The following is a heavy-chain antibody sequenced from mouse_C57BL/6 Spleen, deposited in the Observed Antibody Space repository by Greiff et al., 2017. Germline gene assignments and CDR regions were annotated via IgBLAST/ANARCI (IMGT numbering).Heavy chain of an antibody. J-gene: IGHJ1*03. CDR2: INPYNGGT. CDR3: ARWGDYDSYWYFDV. CDR1: GYTFTDYY. Sequence: VQLQQSGPVLVKPGASVKMSCKASGYTFTDYYMNWVKQSHGKSLEWIGVINPYNGGTSYNQKFKGKATLTVDKSSSTAYMELNSLTSEDSAVYYCARWGDYDSYWYFDVWGTGTTVTVSS. V-gene: IGHV1-19*01. D-gene: IGHD2-4*01.